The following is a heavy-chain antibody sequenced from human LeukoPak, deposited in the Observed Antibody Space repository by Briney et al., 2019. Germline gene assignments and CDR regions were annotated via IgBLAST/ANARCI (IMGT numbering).Heavy chain of an antibody. CDR3: ASALTIFGVVITRAFDI. V-gene: IGHV4-39*01. Sequence: PSETLSLTCAVSGGSISSSSYYWGWIRQPPGKGLEWIGSIYYSGSTYYNPSLKSRVTISVDTSKNQFSLKLSSVTAADTAVYYCASALTIFGVVITRAFDIWGQGTMVTVSS. D-gene: IGHD3-3*01. CDR2: IYYSGST. J-gene: IGHJ3*02. CDR1: GGSISSSSYY.